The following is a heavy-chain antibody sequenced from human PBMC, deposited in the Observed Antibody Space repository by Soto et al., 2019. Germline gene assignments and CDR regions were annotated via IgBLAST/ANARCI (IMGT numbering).Heavy chain of an antibody. CDR3: AREKEDRPIDPAMEL. V-gene: IGHV3-30-3*01. D-gene: IGHD6-6*01. Sequence: PGVSXRLSCSSSVFTYIITYVMDAMKWVRQARVNGLEWVAVISYDGTNKYYADSVRGRFTISRDNSKNTLYLQMNSLRVEDTAVYYCAREKEDRPIDPAMELWGQGTTVKLSS. J-gene: IGHJ6*01. CDR2: ISYDGTNK. CDR1: VFTYIITYVMDA.